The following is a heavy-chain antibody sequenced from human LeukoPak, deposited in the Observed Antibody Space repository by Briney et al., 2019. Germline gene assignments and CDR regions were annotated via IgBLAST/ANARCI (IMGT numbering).Heavy chain of an antibody. V-gene: IGHV3-7*01. CDR2: IKEDGSEK. J-gene: IGHJ3*02. D-gene: IGHD3-16*01. CDR1: GFTFSSYG. Sequence: GRSLRLSCAASGFTFSSYGMHWVRQAPGKGLEWVANIKEDGSEKYYVDSVKGRFTISRDNAKNSLYLQMNSLRAEDTAVYYCARDWGSRGFDIWGQGTMVTVSS. CDR3: ARDWGSRGFDI.